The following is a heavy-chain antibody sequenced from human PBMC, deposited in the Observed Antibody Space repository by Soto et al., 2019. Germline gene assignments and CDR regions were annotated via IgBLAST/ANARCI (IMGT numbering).Heavy chain of an antibody. CDR1: GYIFTNYN. J-gene: IGHJ5*02. D-gene: IGHD2-8*01. V-gene: IGHV1-46*03. CDR3: ARDSGVFFDDTALDR. CDR2: MNPSGGRA. Sequence: QVQLVQSGAAVKAPGASVKLSCKTSGYIFTNYNIHWVRPAPGQGLEWMGIMNPSGGRAHSSEKFHGCPTRTRDTSASTLYMKLSSLTTEETGIYYLARDSGVFFDDTALDRWGQGTLGAVSS.